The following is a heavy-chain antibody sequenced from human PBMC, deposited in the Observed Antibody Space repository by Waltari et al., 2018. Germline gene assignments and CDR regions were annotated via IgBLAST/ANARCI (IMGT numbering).Heavy chain of an antibody. V-gene: IGHV4-4*07. J-gene: IGHJ4*02. CDR2: IYTSGST. Sequence: QVQLQESGPGLVKPSETLSLTCTVPGGSITSHYWRWIRQPAGKGLEWIGRIYTSGSTNYNPSLKSRVTMSLDTSKNQFSLKLNSVTAADTAVYYCARGSSGYYYGWGQGTLVTVSS. CDR3: ARGSSGYYYG. CDR1: GGSITSHY. D-gene: IGHD3-22*01.